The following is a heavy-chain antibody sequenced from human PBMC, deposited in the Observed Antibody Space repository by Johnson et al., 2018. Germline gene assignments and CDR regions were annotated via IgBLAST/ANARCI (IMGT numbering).Heavy chain of an antibody. CDR2: ISWNSGSI. D-gene: IGHD3-10*01. V-gene: IGHV3-9*01. CDR1: GFTFSSYN. CDR3: AKDNGRGGLSFQH. J-gene: IGHJ1*01. Sequence: EVQLVESGGGLVQPGGSLRLSCAASGFTFSSYNMNWVRQAPGKGLEWVSGISWNSGSIGSADSVKGRFTISRDNAKNSLYLQMNSLRAEDTALYYCAKDNGRGGLSFQHWGQGTLGTVSS.